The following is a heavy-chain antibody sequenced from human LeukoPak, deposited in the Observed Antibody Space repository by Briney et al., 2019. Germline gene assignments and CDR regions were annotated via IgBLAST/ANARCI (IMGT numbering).Heavy chain of an antibody. V-gene: IGHV3-30*02. CDR1: GFTFSSYS. CDR2: IRYDGSNK. CDR3: AREGGWNYGSVNWFDP. J-gene: IGHJ5*02. D-gene: IGHD1-7*01. Sequence: PGGSLRLSCAASGFTFSSYSMHWVRQAPGKGLEWVAFIRYDGSNKYYADSVKGRFTISRDNSKNTLYLQMNSLRAEDTAVYYCAREGGWNYGSVNWFDPWGQGTLVTVSS.